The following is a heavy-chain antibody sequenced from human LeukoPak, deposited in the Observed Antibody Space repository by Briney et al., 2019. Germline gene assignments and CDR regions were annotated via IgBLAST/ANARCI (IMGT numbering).Heavy chain of an antibody. D-gene: IGHD3-10*01. CDR2: VNSDGSST. Sequence: PGGSLRLSCAASGFTFSSYWMHWVRQAPGKGLVWVSRVNSDGSSTSYVDSVKGRFTISRDQSKNTLYLQMNSLRAEDTAVYYCAKKVVRGSATYGMDVWGQGTAVTVSS. CDR3: AKKVVRGSATYGMDV. J-gene: IGHJ6*02. V-gene: IGHV3-74*01. CDR1: GFTFSSYW.